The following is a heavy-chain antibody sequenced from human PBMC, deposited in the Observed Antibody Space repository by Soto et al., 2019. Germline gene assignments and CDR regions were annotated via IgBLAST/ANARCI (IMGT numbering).Heavy chain of an antibody. Sequence: QVHLVESGGGVVKPAGSLRLSCAASGFTFSDYFMSWIRQAPGKGLEWVSFISGSGDNIKYADSVKGRFTISRDNAKNSLYLQMHSLRDEDTAVYYCVRDSARIVVVPRVDGDNWFDPWGQGTLVTVSS. CDR3: VRDSARIVVVPRVDGDNWFDP. CDR1: GFTFSDYF. D-gene: IGHD2-2*01. CDR2: ISGSGDNI. J-gene: IGHJ5*02. V-gene: IGHV3-11*04.